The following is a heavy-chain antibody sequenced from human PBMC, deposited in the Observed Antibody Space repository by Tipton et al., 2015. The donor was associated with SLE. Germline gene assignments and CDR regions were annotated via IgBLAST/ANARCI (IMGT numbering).Heavy chain of an antibody. J-gene: IGHJ4*02. Sequence: TLSLTCTVSGGSISSYYWSWIRQPPGKGLEWNGYSYYSGSTNYNPSLKSRVTISVDTSKNQFSLKLSSVTAADTAVYYCARDGSDWGQGTLVTVSS. D-gene: IGHD6-25*01. CDR3: ARDGSD. CDR2: SYYSGST. V-gene: IGHV4-59*01. CDR1: GGSISSYY.